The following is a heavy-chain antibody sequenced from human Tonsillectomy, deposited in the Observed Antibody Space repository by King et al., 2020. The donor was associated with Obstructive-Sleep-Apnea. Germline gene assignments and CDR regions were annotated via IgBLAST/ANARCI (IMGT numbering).Heavy chain of an antibody. CDR1: GFTFSSYD. CDR2: ISYDGSNK. V-gene: IGHV3-30*04. Sequence: VQLVESGGGVVQPGRSLRLSCAASGFTFSSYDMHWFRQAPGKGLEWVAVISYDGSNKYYADSVKGRFTISRDNSKNTLYLQMNSLRAEDTAVYYCASSNAIDYWGQGTLVTVSS. J-gene: IGHJ4*02. CDR3: ASSNAIDY.